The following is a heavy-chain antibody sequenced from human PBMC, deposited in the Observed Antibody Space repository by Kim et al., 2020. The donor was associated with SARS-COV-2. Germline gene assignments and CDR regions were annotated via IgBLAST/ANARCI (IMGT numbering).Heavy chain of an antibody. CDR1: GFTFSSYS. CDR3: ARDSGYSGYDPSFTVIHYYGMDV. CDR2: ISSSSSYI. Sequence: GGSLRLSCAASGFTFSSYSMNWVRQAPGKGLEWVSSISSSSSYIYYADSVKGRFTISRDNAKNSLYLQMNSLRAEDTAVYYCARDSGYSGYDPSFTVIHYYGMDVWGQGTTVTVSS. J-gene: IGHJ6*02. V-gene: IGHV3-21*01. D-gene: IGHD5-12*01.